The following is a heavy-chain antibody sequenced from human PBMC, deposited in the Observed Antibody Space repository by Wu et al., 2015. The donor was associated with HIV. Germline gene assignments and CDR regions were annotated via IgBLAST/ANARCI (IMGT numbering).Heavy chain of an antibody. Sequence: QVQLVQSGGEVKKTGASVKVSCKASGYMFTSYGVGWVRQARGQGLEWMGSISGYNGNTNYVQKFQGRVTMTIDTSTSTAYMELRSLRSDDTAVYYCARIGLIRAFDIWAKGQWSPSLQ. CDR1: GYMFTSYG. J-gene: IGHJ3*02. CDR2: ISGYNGNT. CDR3: ARIGLIRAFDI. D-gene: IGHD3/OR15-3a*01. V-gene: IGHV1-18*01.